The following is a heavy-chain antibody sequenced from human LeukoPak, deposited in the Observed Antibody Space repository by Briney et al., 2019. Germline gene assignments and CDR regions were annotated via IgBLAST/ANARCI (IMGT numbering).Heavy chain of an antibody. Sequence: PSETLSLTCRVSDDSISSYYWNWIRQPPGKPLEWIGYTHYSGNTNYNPSLKSRVAISVDRSKNQFSLKMNSVTAADTAVYYCAGGQVFGAFWSRGTPVTVSS. V-gene: IGHV4-59*12. J-gene: IGHJ4*02. D-gene: IGHD3-10*02. CDR1: DDSISSYY. CDR2: THYSGNT. CDR3: AGGQVFGAF.